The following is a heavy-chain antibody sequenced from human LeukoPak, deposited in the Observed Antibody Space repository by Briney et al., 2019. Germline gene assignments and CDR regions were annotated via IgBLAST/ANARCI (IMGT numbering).Heavy chain of an antibody. V-gene: IGHV3-23*01. CDR3: AKYYDILTGYLYPDY. D-gene: IGHD3-9*01. CDR1: GFTFSSYA. Sequence: GGSLGLSCAASGFTFSSYAMSWVRQAPGKGLEWVSAISGSGGSTYYADSVKGRFTISRDNSKNTLYLQMNSLRAEDTAVYYCAKYYDILTGYLYPDYWGQGTLVTVSS. J-gene: IGHJ4*02. CDR2: ISGSGGST.